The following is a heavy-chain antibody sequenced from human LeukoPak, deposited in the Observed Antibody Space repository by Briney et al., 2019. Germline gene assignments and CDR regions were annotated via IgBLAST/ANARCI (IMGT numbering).Heavy chain of an antibody. CDR2: INHSGST. Sequence: KPSETLSLTCAVYGGSFSGYYWSWIRQPPGKGLEWIGEINHSGSTNYNPSLKSRVTISVDTSKNQFSLKLSSVTAADTAVYYCARGIRPRYDFWSGYYTGRYYYYYMDVWGKGTTVTVSS. CDR3: ARGIRPRYDFWSGYYTGRYYYYYMDV. J-gene: IGHJ6*03. D-gene: IGHD3-3*01. CDR1: GGSFSGYY. V-gene: IGHV4-34*01.